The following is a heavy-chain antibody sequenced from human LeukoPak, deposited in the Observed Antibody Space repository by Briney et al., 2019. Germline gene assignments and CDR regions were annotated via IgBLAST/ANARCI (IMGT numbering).Heavy chain of an antibody. CDR2: ISASGGST. CDR3: AKGGRCISSGGFDV. Sequence: GGSLRLSCAASGFTFSSYAMSWVRQAPGKGLEWVSTISASGGSTYYADSVKGRFTISRDNSKNTLYLQMNSLRAEDTAVYYCAKGGRCISSGGFDVWGQGTTVTVSS. D-gene: IGHD2-15*01. CDR1: GFTFSSYA. V-gene: IGHV3-23*01. J-gene: IGHJ6*02.